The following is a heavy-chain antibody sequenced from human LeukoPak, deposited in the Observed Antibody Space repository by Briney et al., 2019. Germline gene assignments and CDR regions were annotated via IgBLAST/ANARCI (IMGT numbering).Heavy chain of an antibody. CDR3: ARGDDSGYYDYFDY. J-gene: IGHJ4*02. CDR2: IYTGGNT. V-gene: IGHV3-53*01. D-gene: IGHD3-22*01. CDR1: GFTVDSNY. Sequence: PGRSLRLSCAASGFTVDSNYLSWVRQAPGKGLEWVSTIYTGGNTYYAASVKGRFTISRDFSKNTVFLHMNSLRAEDTVMYYCARGDDSGYYDYFDYWGQGALVTVSS.